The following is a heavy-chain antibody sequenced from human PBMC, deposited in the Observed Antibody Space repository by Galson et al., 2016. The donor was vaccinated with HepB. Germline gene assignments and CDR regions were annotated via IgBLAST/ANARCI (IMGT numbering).Heavy chain of an antibody. CDR1: GYSFFSYW. CDR3: ARRTERDYYGVDV. D-gene: IGHD1-1*01. Sequence: QSGAEVKKPGESLKISCKASGYSFFSYWIGWVRQMPGKGLDWMGIIYPGDSDTRYNPSFQGQVIISADMSIKAAYLQWSSLKASDTAIYYCARRTERDYYGVDVWGQGTTVTVSS. V-gene: IGHV5-51*01. J-gene: IGHJ6*02. CDR2: IYPGDSDT.